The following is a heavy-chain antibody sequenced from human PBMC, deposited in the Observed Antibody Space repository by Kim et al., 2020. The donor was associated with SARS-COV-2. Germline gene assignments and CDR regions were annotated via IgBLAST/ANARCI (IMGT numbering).Heavy chain of an antibody. CDR2: IKQDGSEK. D-gene: IGHD5-12*01. CDR3: ARGPYSGYDFARWNYYYYGMDV. Sequence: GGSLRLSCAASGFTFSSYWMSWVRQAPGKGLEWVANIKQDGSEKYYVDSVKGRFTISRDNAKNSLYLQMNSLRAEDTAVYYCARGPYSGYDFARWNYYYYGMDVWGQGTTVTVSS. V-gene: IGHV3-7*05. CDR1: GFTFSSYW. J-gene: IGHJ6*02.